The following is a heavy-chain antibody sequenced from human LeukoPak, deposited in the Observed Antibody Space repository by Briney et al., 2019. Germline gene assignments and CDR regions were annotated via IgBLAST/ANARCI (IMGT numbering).Heavy chain of an antibody. J-gene: IGHJ4*02. CDR1: GFTFDDYA. Sequence: PGGSLRLSCAASGFTFDDYAMHWVRQAPGKGLEWVSLISGDGGSTYYADSVKGRFTISRDNSKNSLYLQMNSLRTEDTALYYCAKVRDSSSWYSAFDYWGQGTLVTVSS. CDR3: AKVRDSSSWYSAFDY. V-gene: IGHV3-43*02. CDR2: ISGDGGST. D-gene: IGHD6-13*01.